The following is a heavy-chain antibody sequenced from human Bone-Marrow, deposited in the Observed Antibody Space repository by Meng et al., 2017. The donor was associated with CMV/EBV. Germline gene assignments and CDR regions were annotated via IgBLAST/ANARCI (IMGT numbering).Heavy chain of an antibody. CDR1: GGPLTSTSYY. CDR3: ARDLRAGVRTFFDY. J-gene: IGHJ4*02. CDR2: VYSTGST. D-gene: IGHD3-10*01. V-gene: IGHV4-39*07. Sequence: SGGPLTSTSYYWAWIRQSPEKGLEWIGRVYSTGSTYYNPSLKSRVTLTIDTSKNQFSLRLRSLTAADTAVYYCARDLRAGVRTFFDYWGQGTLVTVSS.